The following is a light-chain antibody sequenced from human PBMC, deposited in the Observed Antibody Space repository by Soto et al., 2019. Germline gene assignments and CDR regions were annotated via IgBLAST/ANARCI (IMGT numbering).Light chain of an antibody. CDR2: EVN. J-gene: IGLJ1*01. CDR1: SGDIGTYNL. CDR3: CSFAGSGTGV. V-gene: IGLV2-23*02. Sequence: QSVLTQPASVSGSPGQSIAISCTGTSGDIGTYNLVSCYQQHPGKAPKLMISEVNKRPSGVSDRFSGSKSGDTASLTISGLPTEDEADYYCCSFAGSGTGVFGTGTKVTVL.